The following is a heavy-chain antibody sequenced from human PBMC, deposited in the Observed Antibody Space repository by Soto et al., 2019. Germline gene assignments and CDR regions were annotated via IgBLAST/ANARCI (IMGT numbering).Heavy chain of an antibody. V-gene: IGHV3-23*01. CDR2: ISGSGGST. Sequence: EVQLLESGGGLVQPGGSLRLSCAASGFTFSSYAMSWVRQAPGKGLEWVSAISGSGGSTYYADSVKGRFTISRDHSKNSLYLQMNSLRASDTAVYYCAKGEHLWELYYCGQGTLVTVSA. J-gene: IGHJ4*02. CDR1: GFTFSSYA. CDR3: AKGEHLWELYY. D-gene: IGHD3-16*01.